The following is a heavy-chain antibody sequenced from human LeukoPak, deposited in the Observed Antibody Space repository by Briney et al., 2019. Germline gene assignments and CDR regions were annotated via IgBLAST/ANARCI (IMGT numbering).Heavy chain of an antibody. J-gene: IGHJ4*02. Sequence: GASVTVSCKASGYTFSNYAITWVRQAPGQGLEWMGWISVYSGNTHYAQKFQGRVTMTTDTSTTTAYMELGSLRSDDTAVYYCARDYYDTSGYFYGSNYWGQGTLVTVSS. CDR2: ISVYSGNT. CDR1: GYTFSNYA. V-gene: IGHV1-18*01. D-gene: IGHD3-22*01. CDR3: ARDYYDTSGYFYGSNY.